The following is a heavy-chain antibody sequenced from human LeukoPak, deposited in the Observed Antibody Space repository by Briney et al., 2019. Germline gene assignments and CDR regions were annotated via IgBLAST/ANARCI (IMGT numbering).Heavy chain of an antibody. Sequence: PSETLSLTCTVSGGSVNSSSYFWAWIRQPPGKGLEWIGSIFYSGSTYYNPSLKSRVTRSVDTSKNQFSLKLNSVTAADTAVYYCARGQSGSYYLGYWGQGTLVTVSS. CDR3: ARGQSGSYYLGY. J-gene: IGHJ4*02. V-gene: IGHV4-39*01. CDR1: GGSVNSSSYF. CDR2: IFYSGST. D-gene: IGHD3-10*01.